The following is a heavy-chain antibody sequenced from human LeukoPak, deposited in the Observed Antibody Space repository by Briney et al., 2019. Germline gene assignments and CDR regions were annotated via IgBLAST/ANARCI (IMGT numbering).Heavy chain of an antibody. V-gene: IGHV1-2*02. CDR1: GYTFTGYY. D-gene: IGHD2-15*01. CDR2: INPNSGGT. Sequence: GASVKVSCKASGYTFTGYYMHWVRQAPGQGLEWMGWINPNSGGTNYAQKFQGRVTMTRDTSISTAYMELSRLRSDDTAVCYCARFSRGYCSGGSCYASAFDIWGQGTMVTVSS. J-gene: IGHJ3*02. CDR3: ARFSRGYCSGGSCYASAFDI.